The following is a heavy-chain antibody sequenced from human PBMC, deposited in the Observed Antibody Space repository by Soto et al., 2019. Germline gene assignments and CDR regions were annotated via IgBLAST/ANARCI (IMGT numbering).Heavy chain of an antibody. CDR2: ISYDGSNK. V-gene: IGHV3-30*18. D-gene: IGHD1-26*01. CDR1: GFTFSSYG. Sequence: QVQLVESGGGVVQPGRSLRLSCAASGFTFSSYGMHWVRQAPGKGLEWVAVISYDGSNKYYADSVKGRFTISRDNSKNTLYLQMNSLRAEDTAVYYCAKVWWNSGSYYGIDYWGQGTLVTVSS. CDR3: AKVWWNSGSYYGIDY. J-gene: IGHJ4*02.